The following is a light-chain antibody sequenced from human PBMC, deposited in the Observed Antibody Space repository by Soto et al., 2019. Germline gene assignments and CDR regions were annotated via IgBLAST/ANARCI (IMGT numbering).Light chain of an antibody. V-gene: IGKV1-39*01. CDR2: AAS. Sequence: DIPMTQSPSSLYASVRDRVTITCRASQSISTYIDWFQQKPGKAPKLLISAASTLESGVTSRFSGSGSGTDFTLTISSLQPEDFATYFCQQSHSVPLTFGGGTKVEIK. CDR3: QQSHSVPLT. CDR1: QSISTY. J-gene: IGKJ4*01.